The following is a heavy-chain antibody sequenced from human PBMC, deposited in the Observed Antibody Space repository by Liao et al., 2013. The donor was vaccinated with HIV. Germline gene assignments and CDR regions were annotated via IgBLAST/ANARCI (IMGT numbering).Heavy chain of an antibody. J-gene: IGHJ4*02. CDR3: ARGPRVRSYFDY. V-gene: IGHV4-34*01. CDR2: INHSGST. CDR1: GGSFSGYY. Sequence: QVQLQQWGAGLLKPSETLSLTCAVYGGSFSGYYWSWIRQPPGKGLEWIGEINHSGSTNYNPSLKSRVTISVDTSKNQFSLKLSSVTAADTAVYYCARGPRVRSYFDYVGPGNPGPPSPQ.